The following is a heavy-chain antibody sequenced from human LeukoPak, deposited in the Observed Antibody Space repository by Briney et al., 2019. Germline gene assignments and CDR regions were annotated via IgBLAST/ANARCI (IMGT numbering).Heavy chain of an antibody. CDR3: ARDLVQLWSKDY. Sequence: GGSLRLSCATSGFTFSSYTMNWVRQAPGKGLEWVSYISSSGRNIYYADSVNGRFTISRDNAKNSLYLQMNSLRAEDTAVYYCARDLVQLWSKDYWGQGTLVTVSS. V-gene: IGHV3-48*04. D-gene: IGHD5-18*01. CDR1: GFTFSSYT. J-gene: IGHJ4*02. CDR2: ISSSGRNI.